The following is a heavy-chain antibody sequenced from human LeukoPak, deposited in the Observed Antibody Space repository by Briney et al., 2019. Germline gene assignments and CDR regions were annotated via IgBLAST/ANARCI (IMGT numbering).Heavy chain of an antibody. Sequence: ASVKVSCKASGYTFTSYYMRWVRQAPGQGLEWMGRINPSGGSTSYAQKFQGRVTMTRDMSTNTAYMELSSLRSEDTAVYYCARDLLDTGGTNEDYWGQGTLVTVSS. CDR1: GYTFTSYY. CDR2: INPSGGST. D-gene: IGHD1-14*01. CDR3: ARDLLDTGGTNEDY. V-gene: IGHV1-46*01. J-gene: IGHJ4*02.